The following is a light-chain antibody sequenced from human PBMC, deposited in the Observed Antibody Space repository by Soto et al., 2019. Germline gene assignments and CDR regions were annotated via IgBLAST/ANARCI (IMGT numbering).Light chain of an antibody. CDR3: SSYAGSNVYV. CDR1: SSYVGGYDY. V-gene: IGLV2-8*01. CDR2: EVT. Sequence: QSALTQPPSASGSPGQSVTISCTGTSSYVGGYDYVSWYQQHPGKAPKLLIYEVTERPSGVPDRFSGSKSGNTASLTVSGLQAEDEAEYYCSSYAGSNVYVFGTGTKVTVL. J-gene: IGLJ1*01.